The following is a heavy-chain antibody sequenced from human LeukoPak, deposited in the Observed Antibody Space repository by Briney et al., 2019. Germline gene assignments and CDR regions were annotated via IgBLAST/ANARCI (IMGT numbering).Heavy chain of an antibody. D-gene: IGHD6-19*01. CDR1: GGSNSSNH. Sequence: KPSETLSLTCTVSGGSNSSNHWGSLRQPPGKGLEWIGYVRNSGSTNYNASFKSRVTISVDTSKNQVSLQLSSVTAADTAVYYCARHRSLVTGTGVFDLWGQGTMVPVSS. V-gene: IGHV4-59*08. J-gene: IGHJ3*01. CDR2: VRNSGST. CDR3: ARHRSLVTGTGVFDL.